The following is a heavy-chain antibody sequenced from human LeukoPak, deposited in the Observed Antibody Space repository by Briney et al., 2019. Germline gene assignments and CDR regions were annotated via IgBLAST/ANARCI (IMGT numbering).Heavy chain of an antibody. V-gene: IGHV3-30*03. CDR2: ISHDGSNK. J-gene: IGHJ4*02. D-gene: IGHD7-27*01. CDR1: GFTFSSYG. Sequence: PGRSLRLSCAVSGFTFSSYGIHWVRQAPGKGLEWVAVISHDGSNKNYADSVKGRFIISRDNAKNSLFLQMNSLRAEDTAVYYCVRDWGGPFDYWGQGTLVTVSS. CDR3: VRDWGGPFDY.